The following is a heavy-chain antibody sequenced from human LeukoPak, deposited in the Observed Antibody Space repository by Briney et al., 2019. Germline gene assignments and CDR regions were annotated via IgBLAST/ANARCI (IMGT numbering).Heavy chain of an antibody. CDR3: ARLPVTTFVDAWFDP. CDR2: IYHSGST. CDR1: GYSISSGYY. Sequence: SETLSLTCAVSGYSISSGYYRGWIRQPPGKGLEWIGSIYHSGSTYYNPSLKSRVTISVDTSKNQFSLKLSSVTAADTAVYYCARLPVTTFVDAWFDPWGQGTLVTVSS. J-gene: IGHJ5*02. D-gene: IGHD4-11*01. V-gene: IGHV4-38-2*01.